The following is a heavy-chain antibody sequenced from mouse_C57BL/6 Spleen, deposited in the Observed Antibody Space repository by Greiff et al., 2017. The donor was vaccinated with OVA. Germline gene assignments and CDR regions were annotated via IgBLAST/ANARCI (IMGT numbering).Heavy chain of an antibody. V-gene: IGHV5-6*02. CDR2: ISSGGSYT. CDR3: ERRGLGSKRNSWFAY. Sequence: EVKLVESGGDLVKPGGSLKLSCAASGFTFSSYGMSWVRQTPDKRLEWVATISSGGSYTYYPDSVKGRFTISRDNAKNTLYLQMSSLKSEDIAMYYCERRGLGSKRNSWFAYWGQGTLVTVSA. CDR1: GFTFSSYG. D-gene: IGHD1-1*01. J-gene: IGHJ3*01.